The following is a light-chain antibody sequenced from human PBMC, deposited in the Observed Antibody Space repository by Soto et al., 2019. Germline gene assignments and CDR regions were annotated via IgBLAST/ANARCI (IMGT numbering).Light chain of an antibody. Sequence: EIGLTQAPGTVSLSPGESATLSCRASQSISRSDLAWYQHRPGQSPRLLIYATSSRATGIPDRFTGGGAGTGFTLTISRLEPEDSAVYYCQQYGSSPTFGGGTKVDI. J-gene: IGKJ4*01. V-gene: IGKV3-20*01. CDR2: ATS. CDR1: QSISRSD. CDR3: QQYGSSPT.